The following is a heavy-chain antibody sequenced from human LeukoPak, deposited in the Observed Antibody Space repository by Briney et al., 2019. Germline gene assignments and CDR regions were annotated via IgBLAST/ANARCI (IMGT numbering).Heavy chain of an antibody. CDR2: IYYSGST. D-gene: IGHD3-22*01. J-gene: IGHJ3*02. V-gene: IGHV4-59*01. Sequence: ETLSLTCTVSGGSISSYYWSWIRQPPGKGLEWIGYIYYSGSTNYNPSLKSRVTISVDTSKNQFSLKLSSVTAADTAVYYCARGEGGLCYYDSSGSPHAFDIWGQGTMVTVSS. CDR1: GGSISSYY. CDR3: ARGEGGLCYYDSSGSPHAFDI.